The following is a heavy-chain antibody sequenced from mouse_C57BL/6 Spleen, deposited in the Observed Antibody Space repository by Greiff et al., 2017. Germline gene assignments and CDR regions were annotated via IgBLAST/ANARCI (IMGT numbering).Heavy chain of an antibody. CDR3: ASPHYYGSSYGYFDV. CDR2: IDPSDSET. V-gene: IGHV1-52*01. J-gene: IGHJ1*03. CDR1: GYTFTSYW. D-gene: IGHD1-1*01. Sequence: QVQLQQPGAELVRPGSSVKLSCKASGYTFTSYWIHWVKQRPIQGLEWIGNIDPSDSETHYNQKFKDKATLTVDKSSSTAYMQLSSLTSEDSAVYYCASPHYYGSSYGYFDVWGTGTTVTVSS.